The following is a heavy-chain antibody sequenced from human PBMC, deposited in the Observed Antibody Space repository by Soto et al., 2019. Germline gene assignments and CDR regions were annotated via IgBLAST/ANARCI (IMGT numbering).Heavy chain of an antibody. CDR1: GGSISSYY. V-gene: IGHV4-59*08. D-gene: IGHD4-17*01. CDR2: IYYSGST. J-gene: IGHJ6*03. CDR3: ARHDYPNYYYYMDV. Sequence: SETLSLTCTVSGGSISSYYRSWIRQPPGKGLEWIGYIYYSGSTNYNPSLKSRVTISVDTSKNQFSLKLSSVTAADTAVYYCARHDYPNYYYYMDVWGKGTTVTVSS.